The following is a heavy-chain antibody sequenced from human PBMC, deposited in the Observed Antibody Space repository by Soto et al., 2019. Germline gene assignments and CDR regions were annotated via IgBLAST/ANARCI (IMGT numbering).Heavy chain of an antibody. CDR2: IWYDGSNK. CDR1: GFTFSSYG. J-gene: IGHJ4*02. CDR3: AKDHVAVAGTVDY. V-gene: IGHV3-33*06. Sequence: GGSLRLSCAASGFTFSSYGMHWVRQAPGKGLEWVAVIWYDGSNKYYADSVKGRFTISRDNSKNTLYLQMNSLRAEDTAVYYCAKDHVAVAGTVDYWGQGTLVTVSS. D-gene: IGHD6-19*01.